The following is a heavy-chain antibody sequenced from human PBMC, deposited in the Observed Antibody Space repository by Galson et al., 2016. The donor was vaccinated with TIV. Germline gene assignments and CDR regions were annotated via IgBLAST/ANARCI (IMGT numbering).Heavy chain of an antibody. D-gene: IGHD5-12*01. V-gene: IGHV3-30*04. CDR2: ISYDGRYT. Sequence: SLRLSCAASGFTFNSYAIYWVRQTPGKGLEWVAGISYDGRYTNDAASVKGRFTIPRDKSKNTVYLQMNSLRAEDTGFYYCARDRSGYDFDYWGQGTTVTVSS. J-gene: IGHJ4*03. CDR1: GFTFNSYA. CDR3: ARDRSGYDFDY.